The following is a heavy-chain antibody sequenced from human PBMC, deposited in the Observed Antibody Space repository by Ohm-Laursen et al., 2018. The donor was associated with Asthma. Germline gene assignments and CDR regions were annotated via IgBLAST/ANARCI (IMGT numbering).Heavy chain of an antibody. D-gene: IGHD6-19*01. CDR1: GFTFSSYG. V-gene: IGHV3-30*18. J-gene: IGHJ4*02. CDR2: ISYDGSNK. Sequence: SLRLSCAASGFTFSSYGMHWVRQAPGKGLEWVAVISYDGSNKYYADSVKGRFTISRDNSKNTLYLQMNSLRAEDTAVYYCAKDGSSGLFDYWGQGTLVTVSS. CDR3: AKDGSSGLFDY.